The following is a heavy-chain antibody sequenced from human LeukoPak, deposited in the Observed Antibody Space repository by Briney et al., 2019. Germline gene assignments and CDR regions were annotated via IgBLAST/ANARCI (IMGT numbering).Heavy chain of an antibody. D-gene: IGHD6-19*01. V-gene: IGHV3-15*01. J-gene: IGHJ4*02. Sequence: GGSLRLSCTTSGFTFSNAWMSWVRQAPGKGLEYIGRIKSKTDGGTTDYAAPVKGRFTISRDDLKNTLYLQVNSLKTEDTAVYYCTRRERSSGPPFDYWGQGTLVTVSS. CDR2: IKSKTDGGTT. CDR3: TRRERSSGPPFDY. CDR1: GFTFSNAW.